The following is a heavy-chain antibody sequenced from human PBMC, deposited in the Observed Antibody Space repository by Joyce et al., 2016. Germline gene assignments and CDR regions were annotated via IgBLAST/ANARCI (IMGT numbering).Heavy chain of an antibody. CDR2: IDWDGDK. D-gene: IGHD3-3*01. Sequence: QVTLRESGPALVKPTQTLTLTCTFSGFSLSTTGMCLSWIRQPPGKALEWLALIDWDGDKYYSPSLKTRLTISKDTSTNQVVLTVTNMDPVDTGTYYCARVRFFEWSFRGMDVWGQGTTVTVSS. V-gene: IGHV2-70*01. J-gene: IGHJ6*02. CDR3: ARVRFFEWSFRGMDV. CDR1: GFSLSTTGMC.